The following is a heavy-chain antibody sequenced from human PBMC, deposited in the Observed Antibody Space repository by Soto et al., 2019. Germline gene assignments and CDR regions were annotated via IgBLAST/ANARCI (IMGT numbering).Heavy chain of an antibody. CDR1: GYTFIDFC. J-gene: IGHJ4*02. D-gene: IGHD3-10*01. CDR3: ARQGTSRGSDYPAFDS. Sequence: GQCLKSSGHACGYTFIDFCVSWIRQVPWTGLEWLGVIYPGASDIRYSPCFEGHVTISADKSTNSAYLRCSSLEAADTAIYYFARQGTSRGSDYPAFDSWGRGTLVTISS. V-gene: IGHV5-51*01. CDR2: IYPGASDI.